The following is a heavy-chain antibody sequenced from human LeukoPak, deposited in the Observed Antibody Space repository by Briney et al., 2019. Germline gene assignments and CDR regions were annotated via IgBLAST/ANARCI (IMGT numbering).Heavy chain of an antibody. Sequence: PGGSLRLSCAASGFTSSNAWMSWVRQAPGKGLEWVGRIKSKTDGGTTDYAAPVKGRFTISRDDSKNTLYLQMNSLKTEDTAVYYCTTRAILLWFGELDYWGQGTLVTVSS. CDR2: IKSKTDGGTT. CDR3: TTRAILLWFGELDY. CDR1: GFTSSNAW. D-gene: IGHD3-10*01. J-gene: IGHJ4*02. V-gene: IGHV3-15*01.